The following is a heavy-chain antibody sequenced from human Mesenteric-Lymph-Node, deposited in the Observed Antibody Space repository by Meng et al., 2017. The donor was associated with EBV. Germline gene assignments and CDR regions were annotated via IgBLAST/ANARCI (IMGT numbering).Heavy chain of an antibody. V-gene: IGHV4-4*02. Sequence: QPQEVGPGPGKPSETLSLTCAVSGGSVISNKWWSWVRQPPGKGLEWIGEIYHTGTTIYNPSLKSRVTMSIDKSKDQLSLKLSSVTAADTAVYFCARIGGKDTAMITRWFNPWGQGTLVTVSS. CDR3: ARIGGKDTAMITRWFNP. D-gene: IGHD5-18*01. CDR2: IYHTGTT. J-gene: IGHJ5*02. CDR1: GGSVISNKW.